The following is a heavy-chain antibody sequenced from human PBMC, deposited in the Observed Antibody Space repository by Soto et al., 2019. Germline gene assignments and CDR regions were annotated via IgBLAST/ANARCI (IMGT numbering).Heavy chain of an antibody. V-gene: IGHV3-23*01. D-gene: IGHD4-17*01. CDR2: ISDSGDST. Sequence: EVQLLESGGNLVQPGGSLRLSCAASGFTFSTYGMTWVRQAPGKGLEWVSSISDSGDSTYYADSVKGRFTISRDNSKNTLFLQMNRLRAEDTDVYYCAKDHAWGRRVTTRFDYWGQGALVTVSS. J-gene: IGHJ4*02. CDR3: AKDHAWGRRVTTRFDY. CDR1: GFTFSTYG.